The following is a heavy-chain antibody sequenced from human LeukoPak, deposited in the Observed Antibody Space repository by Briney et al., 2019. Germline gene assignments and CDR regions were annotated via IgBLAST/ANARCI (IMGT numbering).Heavy chain of an antibody. CDR1: GFTFSSYS. D-gene: IGHD3-9*01. V-gene: IGHV3-53*04. Sequence: GGSLRLSCAASGFTFSSYSMSWVRQAPGKGLEWVSVIYSGGSTYYADSVKGRFTISRHNSKNTLYLQMNSLRAEDTAVYYCARERPSCYDILTGRTLGGCYGMDVWGQGTLVTVSS. CDR2: IYSGGST. J-gene: IGHJ6*02. CDR3: ARERPSCYDILTGRTLGGCYGMDV.